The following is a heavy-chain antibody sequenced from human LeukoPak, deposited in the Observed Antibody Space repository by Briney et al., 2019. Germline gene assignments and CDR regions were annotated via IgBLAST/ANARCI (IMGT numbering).Heavy chain of an antibody. D-gene: IGHD4-17*01. Sequence: ASVKVSCKVSGYTLTELSMHWVRQAPGKGLEWMGGFDPEDGETIYAQKFQGRVTMTEDTSTDTAYMELSSLRSEDTAVYYCARGDPNDYGVGTDYWGQGTLVTVSS. CDR2: FDPEDGET. CDR1: GYTLTELS. V-gene: IGHV1-24*01. CDR3: ARGDPNDYGVGTDY. J-gene: IGHJ4*02.